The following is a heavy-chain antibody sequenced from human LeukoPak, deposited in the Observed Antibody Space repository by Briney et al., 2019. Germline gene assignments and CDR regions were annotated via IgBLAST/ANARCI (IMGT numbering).Heavy chain of an antibody. CDR3: AREQGRRFDY. Sequence: GGSLRLSCAASGFTVSSNYMSWVRQAPGKGLEWVSGIYSGDSTYYADSVKGRFTISRDNSKNTLYLQMNSLRDEDTAVYYCAREQGRRFDYWGQGTLVTVSS. CDR1: GFTVSSNY. J-gene: IGHJ4*02. CDR2: IYSGDST. V-gene: IGHV3-66*01.